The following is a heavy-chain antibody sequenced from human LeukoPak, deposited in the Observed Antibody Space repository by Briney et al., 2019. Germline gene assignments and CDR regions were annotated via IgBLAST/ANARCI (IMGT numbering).Heavy chain of an antibody. Sequence: SVKVSCKASGGTFSSYAISWVRQAPGQGLEWMGGIIPIFGTANYAQKFQGRVTMTRDTSTSTVYMELSSLRSEDTAVYYCASGAGGDYDILTGYDLDYWGQGTLVTVSS. J-gene: IGHJ4*02. CDR3: ASGAGGDYDILTGYDLDY. CDR2: IIPIFGTA. D-gene: IGHD3-9*01. V-gene: IGHV1-69*05. CDR1: GGTFSSYA.